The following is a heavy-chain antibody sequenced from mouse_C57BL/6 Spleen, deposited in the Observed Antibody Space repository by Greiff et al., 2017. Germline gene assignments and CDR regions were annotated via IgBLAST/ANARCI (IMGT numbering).Heavy chain of an antibody. V-gene: IGHV1-39*01. Sequence: VQLQQSGPELVKPGASVKISCKASGYSFTDYNMNWVKQSNGKSLEWIGVINPNYGTTSYNQKFKGKATLTVDPSSSTAYMKLNSLTSEDSAVYYCASTDTTVNWYFEVWGTGTTVTVSS. J-gene: IGHJ1*03. CDR2: INPNYGTT. D-gene: IGHD1-1*01. CDR3: ASTDTTVNWYFEV. CDR1: GYSFTDYN.